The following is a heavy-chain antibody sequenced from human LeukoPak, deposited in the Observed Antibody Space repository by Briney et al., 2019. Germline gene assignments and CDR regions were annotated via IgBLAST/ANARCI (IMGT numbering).Heavy chain of an antibody. Sequence: PSETLSLTCSVSAGSISRYYWSWIRQPAGKGLEWIGRIYTSGSTNYNPSLKSRVTMSVDTSKNQFSLKLSSVTAADTAVYYCARVQSGVIRSSYDNRGQGTLVTVSS. D-gene: IGHD3-10*01. CDR2: IYTSGST. V-gene: IGHV4-4*07. CDR3: ARVQSGVIRSSYDN. J-gene: IGHJ4*02. CDR1: AGSISRYY.